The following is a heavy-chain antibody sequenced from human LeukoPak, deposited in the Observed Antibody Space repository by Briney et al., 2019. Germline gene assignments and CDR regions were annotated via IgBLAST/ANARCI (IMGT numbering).Heavy chain of an antibody. CDR2: ITGSGGST. V-gene: IGHV3-23*01. Sequence: GGSLRLSCAASGFSFSSYAMSWARQAPGKGLEWVSAITGSGGSTYYADSVKGRFTISRDNSKNTLYLQMNSLRAEDTAVYYCARDSNDYFDLWGRGTLVTVSS. J-gene: IGHJ2*01. CDR1: GFSFSSYA. CDR3: ARDSNDYFDL.